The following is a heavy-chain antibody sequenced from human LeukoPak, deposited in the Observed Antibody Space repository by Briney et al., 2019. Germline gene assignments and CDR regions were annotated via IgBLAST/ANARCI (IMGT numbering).Heavy chain of an antibody. CDR2: TYYRSKWYY. CDR1: GDSVSSNSAT. V-gene: IGHV6-1*01. D-gene: IGHD6-19*01. Sequence: SQTLSLTCAISGDSVSSNSATWNWIRQSPSKGLEWLGRTYYRSKWYYDYAVSVKSRVTIIPDTSRNQFSLQLNSVTPEDTAMYYCARREAGFDYWGQGTLVTVSS. J-gene: IGHJ4*02. CDR3: ARREAGFDY.